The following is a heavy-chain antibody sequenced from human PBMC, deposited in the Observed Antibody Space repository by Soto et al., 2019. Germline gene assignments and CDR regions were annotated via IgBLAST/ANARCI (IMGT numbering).Heavy chain of an antibody. CDR1: GYTFTSYD. Sequence: QVQLVQSGAEVKKPGASVKVSCKASGYTFTSYDIKWVRQATGQGLEWMGWMNPSTGSKGFAQKFQGRVTMISNTSISTAYLELSSLTSEDTAVYYCTRGRIVDGTVDYWGQGTLVTVSS. CDR3: TRGRIVDGTVDY. J-gene: IGHJ4*02. V-gene: IGHV1-8*01. CDR2: MNPSTGSK. D-gene: IGHD6-19*01.